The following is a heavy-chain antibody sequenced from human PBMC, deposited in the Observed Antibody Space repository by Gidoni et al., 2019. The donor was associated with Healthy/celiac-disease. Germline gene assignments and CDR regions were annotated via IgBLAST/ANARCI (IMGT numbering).Heavy chain of an antibody. CDR1: GFTFSDYG. V-gene: IGHV3-30*03. CDR2: MSYDGSNK. J-gene: IGHJ4*02. Sequence: QVQLVESGGGVVQPGRSLRLSCAASGFTFSDYGMHWVRQAPGKGLEWVALMSYDGSNKNYADSVKGRFTISRDNSKSTLHLQMNSLRAEDTALYYCVIDRYQDHSAEPPYGYWGQGTLVTVSS. CDR3: VIDRYQDHSAEPPYGY. D-gene: IGHD2-21*01.